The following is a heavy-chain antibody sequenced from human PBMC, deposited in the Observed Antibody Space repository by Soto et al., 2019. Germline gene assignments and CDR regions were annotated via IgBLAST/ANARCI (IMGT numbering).Heavy chain of an antibody. CDR2: INHSRST. J-gene: IGHJ5*02. Sequence: SETLSLTLAGQCGSFRGYYCSWSRQPPGNAPGRIVEINHSRSTNYNPSLNTRVTISVDTSTTHYSPNPSSVTAANPAVYYCARVSGGYGQTLYSWFDPWGQGTLVTVSS. CDR3: ARVSGGYGQTLYSWFDP. V-gene: IGHV4-34*01. CDR1: CGSFRGYY. D-gene: IGHD2-8*02.